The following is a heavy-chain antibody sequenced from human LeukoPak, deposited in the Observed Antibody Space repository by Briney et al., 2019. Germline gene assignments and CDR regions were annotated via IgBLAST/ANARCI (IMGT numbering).Heavy chain of an antibody. Sequence: SVKVSCKASGGTFSSYAISWVRQAPRQGLEWIGRIIPIFGTANYAQKFQGRVTITTDESTSTAYMELSSLRSEDTAVYYCALTVSSSWYGYFQHWGQGTLVTVSS. D-gene: IGHD6-13*01. V-gene: IGHV1-69*05. CDR1: GGTFSSYA. CDR3: ALTVSSSWYGYFQH. J-gene: IGHJ1*01. CDR2: IIPIFGTA.